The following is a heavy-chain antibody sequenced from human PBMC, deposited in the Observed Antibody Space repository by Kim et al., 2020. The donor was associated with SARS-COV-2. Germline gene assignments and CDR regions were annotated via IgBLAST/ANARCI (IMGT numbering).Heavy chain of an antibody. J-gene: IGHJ4*02. Sequence: GGSLRLSCTTSGFTFTGHAMSWVRQAPGKGLEWVSCIDSSDGSTYYVDSVKGRFSISRDDSKNTLYLQMSTLRADDTAAYYCLKGGWGWIWDYWGQGTLVTVSS. V-gene: IGHV3-23*01. CDR2: IDSSDGST. D-gene: IGHD2-21*01. CDR1: GFTFTGHA. CDR3: LKGGWGWIWDY.